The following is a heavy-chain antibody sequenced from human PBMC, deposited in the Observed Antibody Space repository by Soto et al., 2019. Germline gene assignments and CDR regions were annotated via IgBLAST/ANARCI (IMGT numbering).Heavy chain of an antibody. J-gene: IGHJ4*02. CDR2: ISSNGGST. CDR3: VKEARAKYFGY. V-gene: IGHV3-64D*06. Sequence: QTGGSLRLSCSASGFTFSSYAMHWVRQAPGKGLEYVSAISSNGGSTYYADSVKGRFTISRDNSKNTLYLQMSSLRAEDTAVYYCVKEARAKYFGYWGQGTLVTVSS. CDR1: GFTFSSYA.